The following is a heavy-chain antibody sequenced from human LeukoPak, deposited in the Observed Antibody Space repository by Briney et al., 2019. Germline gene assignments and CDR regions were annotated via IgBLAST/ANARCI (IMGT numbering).Heavy chain of an antibody. Sequence: GGSLRLSCAASAFTFSTYWMHWVRQVPGKGLEWVSRINGDESSTNYADSVKGRFTISRDNAKDTLYLHLNSLTAEDTAVYYCARGAKWAYYFDYWGQGTLVTVSS. CDR3: ARGAKWAYYFDY. CDR2: INGDESST. J-gene: IGHJ4*02. CDR1: AFTFSTYW. V-gene: IGHV3-74*01. D-gene: IGHD1-26*01.